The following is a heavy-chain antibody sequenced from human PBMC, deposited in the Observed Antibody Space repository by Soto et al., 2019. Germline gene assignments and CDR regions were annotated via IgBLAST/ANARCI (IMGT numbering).Heavy chain of an antibody. D-gene: IGHD6-13*01. CDR2: FYYSGST. CDR1: GVSITSYY. Sequence: SETLSLTCTVSGVSITSYYWNWVRQPPGKGLEWNGYFYYSGSTDYNPSLKSRVTISVDTSKNQFSLKLTSVTAADTAVYYCAKGGYGSSWRQFDPWGQGTLVTVSS. CDR3: AKGGYGSSWRQFDP. V-gene: IGHV4-59*01. J-gene: IGHJ5*02.